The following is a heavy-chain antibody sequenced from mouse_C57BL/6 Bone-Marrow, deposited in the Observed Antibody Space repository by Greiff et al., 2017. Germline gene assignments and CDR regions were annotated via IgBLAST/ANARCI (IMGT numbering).Heavy chain of an antibody. Sequence: EVQRVESGGGLVQPGGSLSLSCAASGFTFTDYYMSWVRQPPGKALEWLGFIRNKANGYTTEYSASVKGRFTISRDNSQSILYLQMNALRAEDSATYYCARSYDYRDYWGQGTTLTVSS. D-gene: IGHD2-4*01. V-gene: IGHV7-3*01. CDR3: ARSYDYRDY. CDR2: IRNKANGYTT. J-gene: IGHJ2*01. CDR1: GFTFTDYY.